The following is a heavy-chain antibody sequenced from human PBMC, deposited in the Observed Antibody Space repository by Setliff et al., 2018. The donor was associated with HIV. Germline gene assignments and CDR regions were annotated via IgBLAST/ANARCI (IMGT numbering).Heavy chain of an antibody. V-gene: IGHV4-61*02. CDR3: AREERTSWPRVDY. CDR1: GGSISSDNYY. J-gene: IGHJ4*02. D-gene: IGHD6-13*01. Sequence: KTSETLSLTCTVSGGSISSDNYYWSWIRQPAGKGLVWIGRYYTSGITNYNPSLKSRVSISVDTSKNQFSLRLNSVTAADTALYYCAREERTSWPRVDYWGQGALVTAPQ. CDR2: YYTSGIT.